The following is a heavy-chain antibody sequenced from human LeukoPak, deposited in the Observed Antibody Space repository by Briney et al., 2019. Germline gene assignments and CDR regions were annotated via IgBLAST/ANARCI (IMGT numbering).Heavy chain of an antibody. V-gene: IGHV1-69*05. CDR2: IIPIFGTA. CDR3: AMTYCSSTSCYTDYYYYMDV. CDR1: GYTFTGYY. J-gene: IGHJ6*03. D-gene: IGHD2-2*02. Sequence: ASVKVSCKASGYTFTGYYMHWVRQAPGQGLEWMGGIIPIFGTANYAQKFQGRVTITTDESTSTAYMELSSLRSEDTAVYYCAMTYCSSTSCYTDYYYYMDVWGKGTTVTVSS.